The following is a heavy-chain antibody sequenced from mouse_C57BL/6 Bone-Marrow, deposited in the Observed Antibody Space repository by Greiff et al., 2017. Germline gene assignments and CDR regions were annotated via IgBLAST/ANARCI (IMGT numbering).Heavy chain of an antibody. CDR1: GYTFTSYW. CDR2: IHPTSGST. Sequence: VQLQQPGAELVKPGASVKLSCKASGYTFTSYWMHWVKQRPGQGLEWIGMIHPTSGSTNYNEKFKSKATLTVDKSSSTAYMQLNSLTSEDSAVYYCATKSYYYAIDYWGQGTSVTVSS. CDR3: ATKSYYYAIDY. J-gene: IGHJ4*01. V-gene: IGHV1-64*01.